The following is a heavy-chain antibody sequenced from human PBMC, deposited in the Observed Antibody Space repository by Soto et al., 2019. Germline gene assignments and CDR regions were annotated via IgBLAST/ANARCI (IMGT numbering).Heavy chain of an antibody. D-gene: IGHD3-22*01. CDR2: IIPIRGIA. CDR1: GGTFSSYT. J-gene: IGHJ4*02. Sequence: QVQLVQSGAEVKKPGSSVKVSCKASGGTFSSYTISWVRQAPGQGLEWMGRIIPIRGIANYAQKFQGSVTITTDKSTRTAVLELSSLRSENTAVYYSASGYSGYHPPFDYWGQGTLVTVSS. V-gene: IGHV1-69*02. CDR3: ASGYSGYHPPFDY.